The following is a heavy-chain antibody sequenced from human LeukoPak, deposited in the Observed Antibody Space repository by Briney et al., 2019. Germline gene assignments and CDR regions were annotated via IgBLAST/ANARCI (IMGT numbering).Heavy chain of an antibody. Sequence: QTGGSLRLSCAASGFTFSDYALHWVRQAPGKGLEWVAVISYDGSNKYYADSVKGRFTISRDNSKNTLYLQMNSLRAEDTAVYYCARGTGSSWYDVDGPTDYWGQGTLVTVSS. CDR1: GFTFSDYA. CDR3: ARGTGSSWYDVDGPTDY. V-gene: IGHV3-30-3*01. CDR2: ISYDGSNK. J-gene: IGHJ4*02. D-gene: IGHD6-13*01.